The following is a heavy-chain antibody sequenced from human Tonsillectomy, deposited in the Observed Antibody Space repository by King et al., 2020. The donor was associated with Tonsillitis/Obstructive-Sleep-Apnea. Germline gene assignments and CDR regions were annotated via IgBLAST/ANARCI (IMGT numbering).Heavy chain of an antibody. D-gene: IGHD1-1*01. V-gene: IGHV1-18*01. CDR1: GYTFTSYG. Sequence: QLVQSGAEVKKPGASVKVSCKASGYTFTSYGITWVRQAPGQGLEWMGWISAYNGNTNYAQKLQGRVTMTKDTSTSTAYMELRSLRSDDTAGYYCARDLGPTGTYYYSYGMDVWGQGTTVTASS. J-gene: IGHJ6*02. CDR3: ARDLGPTGTYYYSYGMDV. CDR2: ISAYNGNT.